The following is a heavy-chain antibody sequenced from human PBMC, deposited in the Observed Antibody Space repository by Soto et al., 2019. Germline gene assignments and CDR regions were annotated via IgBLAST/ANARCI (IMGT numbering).Heavy chain of an antibody. D-gene: IGHD6-19*01. J-gene: IGHJ4*02. CDR2: ITYDGINK. CDR1: GFNFDNYG. Sequence: GSLRLSGQASGFNFDNYGMHWVRQAPGKGLEWVAVITYDGINKYYADSVKGRFTISRDNSKNTLSLHLNTLKPEDTAVYHCAKDRVGGTFYTPLGFWGQGTLVTVSS. V-gene: IGHV3-30*18. CDR3: AKDRVGGTFYTPLGF.